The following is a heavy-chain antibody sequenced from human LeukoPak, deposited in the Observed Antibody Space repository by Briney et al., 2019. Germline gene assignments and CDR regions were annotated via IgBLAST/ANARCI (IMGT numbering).Heavy chain of an antibody. CDR1: GFTFSSYG. V-gene: IGHV3-33*01. Sequence: GRSLRLSCAASGFTFSSYGMHWVRQAPGKGLEWVAVIWYDGSNKYYADSVKGRFTISRDNSKNTLYLQMNSLRAEDTAVYYCAREDYYDSSGYYLYYYYYMDVWGKGTTVTVSS. J-gene: IGHJ6*03. CDR3: AREDYYDSSGYYLYYYYYMDV. D-gene: IGHD3-22*01. CDR2: IWYDGSNK.